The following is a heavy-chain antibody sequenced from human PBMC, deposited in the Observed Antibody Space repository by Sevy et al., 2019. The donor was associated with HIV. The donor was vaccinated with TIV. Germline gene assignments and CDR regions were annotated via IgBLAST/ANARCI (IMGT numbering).Heavy chain of an antibody. V-gene: IGHV4-4*07. CDR1: GGSISSYY. J-gene: IGHJ6*03. CDR3: ARDGARTYYYDSSGGYYYYMDV. D-gene: IGHD3-22*01. Sequence: SETLSLTCTVSGGSISSYYWSWIRQPAGKGLEWIGRIYTSGSTNYNPSLKSRVTMSVDTSKNQFSLKLSSVTAADTAVYYCARDGARTYYYDSSGGYYYYMDVWDKGTTVTVSS. CDR2: IYTSGST.